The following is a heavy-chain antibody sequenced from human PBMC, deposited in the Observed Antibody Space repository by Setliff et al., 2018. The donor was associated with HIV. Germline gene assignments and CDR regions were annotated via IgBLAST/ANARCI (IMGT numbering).Heavy chain of an antibody. CDR3: ARGDSSPWFDP. Sequence: KPSETLSLTCAVYGGSFSGYYWNWIRQTPGKGLEWIGDVTQSGGTDHKPSLRSRVAISIDTSKNQFSLRLTSVTAADTGVYYCARGDSSPWFDPWGQGTLVTVSS. V-gene: IGHV4-34*01. CDR2: VTQSGGT. D-gene: IGHD2-15*01. CDR1: GGSFSGYY. J-gene: IGHJ5*02.